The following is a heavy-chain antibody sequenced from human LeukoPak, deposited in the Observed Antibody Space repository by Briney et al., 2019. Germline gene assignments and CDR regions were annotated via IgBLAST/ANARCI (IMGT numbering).Heavy chain of an antibody. J-gene: IGHJ5*02. CDR1: GGSISSYY. CDR2: IYTSRST. V-gene: IGHV4-4*09. D-gene: IGHD2-15*01. CDR3: ARLRGYCSGGSCYGWFDP. Sequence: SETLSLTCTVSGGSISSYYWSWIRQPPGKGLEWIGYIYTSRSTNYNPSLKSRVTISVDTSKNQFSLKLSSVTAADTAVYYCARLRGYCSGGSCYGWFDPWGQGTLVTVSS.